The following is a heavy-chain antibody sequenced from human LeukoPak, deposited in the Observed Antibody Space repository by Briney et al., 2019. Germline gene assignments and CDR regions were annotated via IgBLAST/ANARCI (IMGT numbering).Heavy chain of an antibody. CDR3: AGPGETHSKSWYYFDY. CDR1: GYTFTSYY. CDR2: INPSGGST. V-gene: IGHV1-46*01. J-gene: IGHJ4*02. Sequence: ASVKVSCKASGYTFTSYYMHWVRQAPGQGLEWMGIINPSGGSTSYAQKFQGRVTMTRDTSTSTVYTELSSLRSEDTAVYYCAGPGETHSKSWYYFDYWGQGTLVTVSS. D-gene: IGHD3-10*01.